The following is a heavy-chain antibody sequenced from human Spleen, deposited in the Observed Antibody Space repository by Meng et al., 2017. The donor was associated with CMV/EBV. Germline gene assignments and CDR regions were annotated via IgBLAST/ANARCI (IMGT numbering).Heavy chain of an antibody. D-gene: IGHD2-21*01. J-gene: IGHJ4*02. CDR1: GGSISSGDYY. CDR2: IYYSGST. CDR3: ASFDHIPRRNYFDY. Sequence: QVQLQESGPVLVKPSQTRSLTCTVSGGSISSGDYYWSWIRQPPGKGLEWIGYIYYSGSTYYNPSLKSRVTISVDTSKNQFSLNLNSMTAADTAVYYCASFDHIPRRNYFDYWGQGTLVTVSS. V-gene: IGHV4-30-4*08.